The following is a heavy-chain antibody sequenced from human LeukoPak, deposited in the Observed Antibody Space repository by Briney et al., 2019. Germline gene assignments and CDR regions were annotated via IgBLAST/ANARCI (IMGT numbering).Heavy chain of an antibody. V-gene: IGHV1-2*04. CDR2: INPNSGGT. J-gene: IGHJ6*02. CDR3: AREPVMTRIGMDV. CDR1: GYTFTGYY. Sequence: ASVKVSCKASGYTFTGYYMHWVRQAPGQGLEWMGWINPNSGGTNYAQKFQGWVTMTRDTSISTAYMELSSLRSDDTAVYYCAREPVMTRIGMDVWGQGTTVTVSS. D-gene: IGHD3-22*01.